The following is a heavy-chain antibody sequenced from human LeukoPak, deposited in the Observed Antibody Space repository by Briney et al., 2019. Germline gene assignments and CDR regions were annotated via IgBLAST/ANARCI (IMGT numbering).Heavy chain of an antibody. CDR1: GGSISSSSYY. D-gene: IGHD4-23*01. J-gene: IGHJ4*02. V-gene: IGHV4-39*01. Sequence: PSETLSLTCTVSGGSISSSSYYWGWIRQPPGKGLEWIGSIYYSGSTYYNPSLKSRVTISVDTSKNQFSLKLSSVTAADTAVYYCARRSTVVKGGFDYWGQGTLVTVSS. CDR3: ARRSTVVKGGFDY. CDR2: IYYSGST.